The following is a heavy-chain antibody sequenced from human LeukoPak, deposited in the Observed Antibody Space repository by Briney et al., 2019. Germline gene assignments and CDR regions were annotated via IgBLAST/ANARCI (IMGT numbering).Heavy chain of an antibody. J-gene: IGHJ6*02. D-gene: IGHD6-13*01. Sequence: SETLSLTCTVSGGSISSYYWSWIRQPPGKGLEWIGSIYYSGSTYYNPSLKSRVTISVDTSKNQFSLKLSSVTAADTAVYYCARLPLAAAGRGYYYYYGMDVWGQGTTVTVSS. CDR3: ARLPLAAAGRGYYYYYGMDV. CDR2: IYYSGST. V-gene: IGHV4-59*08. CDR1: GGSISSYY.